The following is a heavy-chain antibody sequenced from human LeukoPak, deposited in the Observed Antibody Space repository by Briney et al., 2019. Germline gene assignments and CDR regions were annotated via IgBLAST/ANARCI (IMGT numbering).Heavy chain of an antibody. CDR2: ISYDGSNK. CDR3: AKDGSFRGGRYCFDY. CDR1: GVTFSSYG. J-gene: IGHJ4*02. Sequence: GGSLRLSCAASGVTFSSYGMHGVGQAPGKGLEWVAVISYDGSNKYYADSVKGRLTISKDNSKNTLYLQMNSARDEDTAVYYCAKDGSFRGGRYCFDYWGQGTLVTVSS. V-gene: IGHV3-30*18. D-gene: IGHD2-15*01.